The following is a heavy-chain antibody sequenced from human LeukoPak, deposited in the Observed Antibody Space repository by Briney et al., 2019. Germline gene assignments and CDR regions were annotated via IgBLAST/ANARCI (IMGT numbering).Heavy chain of an antibody. CDR1: GYTFTGYY. Sequence: ASVKVSCKASGYTFTGYYMHWVRQAPGQGLEWMGWINPNSGGTNYAQKFQGRVTMTRDTSISTAYMELSRLRSDDTAVYYCARSGAAHYYYYYMDVWGKGTTVTVSS. CDR2: INPNSGGT. V-gene: IGHV1-2*02. J-gene: IGHJ6*03. CDR3: ARSGAAHYYYYYMDV. D-gene: IGHD3-10*01.